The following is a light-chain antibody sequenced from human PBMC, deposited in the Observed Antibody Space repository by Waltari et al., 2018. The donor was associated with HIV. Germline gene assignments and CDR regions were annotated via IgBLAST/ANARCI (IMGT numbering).Light chain of an antibody. CDR2: DVS. CDR1: SSDVGGYNY. V-gene: IGLV2-14*03. J-gene: IGLJ1*01. Sequence: QSALTQPASVSGSPGQSITNSCTGTSSDVGGYNYVSWYQQHPGKAPKLMIYDVSNRPSGVSNRFSGSQSGNTASLTISGLQAEDEADYYCSSYTSSSTPYVFGTGTKVTVL. CDR3: SSYTSSSTPYV.